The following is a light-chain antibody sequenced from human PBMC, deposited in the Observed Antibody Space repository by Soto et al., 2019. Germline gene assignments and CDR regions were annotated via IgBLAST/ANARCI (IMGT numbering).Light chain of an antibody. CDR2: GNT. CDR1: SSNIGSTYD. J-gene: IGLJ1*01. Sequence: QSVLTQPPSVSGAPGQRVTISCTGSSSNIGSTYDVQWYQQLPGTAPKLLIHGNTNRPSGVPDRFSGSKSGTSASLAITGLQADDEADYSCQSYAHSLRVHYLFGTGSKVTVL. CDR3: QSYAHSLRVHYL. V-gene: IGLV1-40*01.